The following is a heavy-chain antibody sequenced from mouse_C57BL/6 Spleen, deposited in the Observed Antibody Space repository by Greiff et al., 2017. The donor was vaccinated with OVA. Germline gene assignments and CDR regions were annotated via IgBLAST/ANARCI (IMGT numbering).Heavy chain of an antibody. V-gene: IGHV1-52*01. CDR3: ARRGSPRYWYFDV. Sequence: QVQLQQPGAELVRPGSSVKLSCKASGYTFTSYWMHWVKQRPIQGLEWIGNIDPSDSETHYNQKFKDKATLTVDKSSSTAYMQLSSLTSEDSAVYYCARRGSPRYWYFDVWGTGTTVTVSS. CDR1: GYTFTSYW. CDR2: IDPSDSET. J-gene: IGHJ1*03.